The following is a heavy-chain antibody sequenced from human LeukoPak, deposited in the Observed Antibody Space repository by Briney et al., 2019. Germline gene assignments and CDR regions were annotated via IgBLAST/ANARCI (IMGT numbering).Heavy chain of an antibody. V-gene: IGHV1-18*01. Sequence: ASVKVSCKASGYTFTSYDINWVRQATGQGLEWMGWISAYNGNTNYAQKLQGRVTMTTDTSTSTAYMELRSLRSDDTAVYYCARVGLPAYYYYMDVWGKGTTVTVSS. CDR2: ISAYNGNT. CDR1: GYTFTSYD. CDR3: ARVGLPAYYYYMDV. J-gene: IGHJ6*03.